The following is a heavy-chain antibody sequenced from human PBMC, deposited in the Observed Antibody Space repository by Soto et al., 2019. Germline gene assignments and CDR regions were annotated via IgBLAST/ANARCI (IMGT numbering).Heavy chain of an antibody. V-gene: IGHV4-34*01. D-gene: IGHD3-10*01. CDR3: ARGPGGSFFDY. CDR1: GGSFSGYY. Sequence: SETLSLTCAVYGGSFSGYYWSWIRQPPGKGLEWIGEINHSGSTNYNPSLKSRVTISVDTSKNQFSLKLSSVTAADTAVYYCARGPGGSFFDYWGQGTLVTVSS. J-gene: IGHJ4*02. CDR2: INHSGST.